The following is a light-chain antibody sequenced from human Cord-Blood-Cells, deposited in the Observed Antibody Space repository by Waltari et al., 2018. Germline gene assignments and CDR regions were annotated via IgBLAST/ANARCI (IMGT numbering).Light chain of an antibody. CDR3: QQSYSTPLT. J-gene: IGKJ4*01. CDR1: QSISSY. CDR2: AAS. Sequence: DIQMTQSPSSLSASVGDRVTITFRASQSISSYLNWYQQKPGKAPNLLIYAASSLHSGVPSRFSGSGSGTDFTLTISSLQPEDFATYYCQQSYSTPLTFGGGTKVEIK. V-gene: IGKV1-39*01.